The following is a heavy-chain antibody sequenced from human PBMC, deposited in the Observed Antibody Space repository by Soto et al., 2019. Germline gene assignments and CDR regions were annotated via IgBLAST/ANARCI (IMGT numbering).Heavy chain of an antibody. D-gene: IGHD3-3*01. J-gene: IGHJ4*02. Sequence: SETLSLTCAVYGGSFSGYYWSWIRQPPGKGLEWIGEINHSGSTNYNPSLKSRVTISVDTSKNQFSLKLSSVTAADTAVYYCARGPRTIFGVVIPPPSVYWGQGTLVTVSS. CDR2: INHSGST. V-gene: IGHV4-34*01. CDR3: ARGPRTIFGVVIPPPSVY. CDR1: GGSFSGYY.